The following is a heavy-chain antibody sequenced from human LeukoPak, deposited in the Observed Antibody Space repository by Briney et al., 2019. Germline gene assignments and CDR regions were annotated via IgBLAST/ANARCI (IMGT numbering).Heavy chain of an antibody. CDR3: AKDSLLWFGELSDWFDP. Sequence: GGSLRLSCAASGFTFSSYAMSWVRQAPGKGLEWVSAISGSGGSTYYADSVKGRFTISRDNSKNTLYLQMNSLRAEDTAVYYCAKDSLLWFGELSDWFDPWGQGTLVTVSS. J-gene: IGHJ5*02. V-gene: IGHV3-23*01. D-gene: IGHD3-10*01. CDR1: GFTFSSYA. CDR2: ISGSGGST.